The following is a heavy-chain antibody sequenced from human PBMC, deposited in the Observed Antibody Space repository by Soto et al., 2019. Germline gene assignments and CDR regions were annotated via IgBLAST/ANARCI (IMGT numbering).Heavy chain of an antibody. Sequence: GGSLRLSCAASGFTFSNYWMSWVRQAPGKGLEWVANIKQDGSEKYYVDSVKGRFTISRDNAKNSLFLQMDSLRAEDTAVYYCAKVMVKNWFDPWGQGTLVTVSS. CDR3: AKVMVKNWFDP. CDR2: IKQDGSEK. J-gene: IGHJ5*02. D-gene: IGHD5-18*01. CDR1: GFTFSNYW. V-gene: IGHV3-7*03.